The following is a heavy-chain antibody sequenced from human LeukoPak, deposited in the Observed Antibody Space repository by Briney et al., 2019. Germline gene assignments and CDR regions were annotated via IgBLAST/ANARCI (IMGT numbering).Heavy chain of an antibody. Sequence: PGGSLRLSCAASGFTVSSNYMSWVRQAPAQGLEWVSVIYSGGSTYYADSVKGRFTISRDNSKNTLYLQMNSLRAEDTAVYYCARYPKYQGSGYSYGYVLDYWGQGTLVTVSS. CDR3: ARYPKYQGSGYSYGYVLDY. D-gene: IGHD5-18*01. V-gene: IGHV3-66*01. CDR2: IYSGGST. J-gene: IGHJ4*02. CDR1: GFTVSSNY.